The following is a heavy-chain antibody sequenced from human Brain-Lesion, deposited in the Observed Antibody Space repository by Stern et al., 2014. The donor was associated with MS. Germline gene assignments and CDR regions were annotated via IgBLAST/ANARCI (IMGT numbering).Heavy chain of an antibody. J-gene: IGHJ6*02. CDR3: SRGKVASAHLDV. Sequence: VQLVESGGGVVQPGKSLRLSCAASGFTFISYGIHWVRQAPGKGLEWVALIWYDGSKKFYADSVKGRFAISRDTSKNTVYLQMNSLRVGDTAVYFCSRGKVASAHLDVWGQGTTVTVS. CDR2: IWYDGSKK. CDR1: GFTFISYG. V-gene: IGHV3-33*01.